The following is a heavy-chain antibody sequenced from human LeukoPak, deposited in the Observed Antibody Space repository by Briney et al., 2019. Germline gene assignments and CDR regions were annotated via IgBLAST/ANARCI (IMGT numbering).Heavy chain of an antibody. D-gene: IGHD2-15*01. Sequence: GGSLRLSCAASGFTFSDYYMSWIRQAPGKGLEWVSYISSSGGSTIYYADSVKGQFTISRDNAKNSLYLQMNSLRAEDTAVYYCARGVVVVAATPPYFDYWGQGTLVTVSS. V-gene: IGHV3-11*01. CDR2: ISSSGGSTI. CDR1: GFTFSDYY. J-gene: IGHJ4*02. CDR3: ARGVVVVAATPPYFDY.